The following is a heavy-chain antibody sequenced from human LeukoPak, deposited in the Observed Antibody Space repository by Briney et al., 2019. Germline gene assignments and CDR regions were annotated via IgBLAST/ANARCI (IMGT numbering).Heavy chain of an antibody. CDR3: ARDLPYYYDSSGYLLGYYYYMDV. V-gene: IGHV3-21*01. CDR2: ISSSSSYI. Sequence: PGGSLRLSCAASGFTFSSYSMNWVRQAPGKGLEWVSSISSSSSYIYYADSVKGRFTISRDNAKNSLYLQMNSLRAEDTAVYYCARDLPYYYDSSGYLLGYYYYMDVWGKGTTVTVSS. J-gene: IGHJ6*03. CDR1: GFTFSSYS. D-gene: IGHD3-22*01.